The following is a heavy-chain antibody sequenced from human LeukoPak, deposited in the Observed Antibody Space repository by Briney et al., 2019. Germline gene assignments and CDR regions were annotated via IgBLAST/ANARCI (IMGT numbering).Heavy chain of an antibody. CDR2: INHSGST. Sequence: SETLSLTCAVYGVSFSGYYWSWIRQLPGKGLEWIGEINHSGSTNYNPSLKSRVTISVDTSKNQFSLKLSSVTAADTAVYYCARRYPPNYYGSGSYFGYWGQGTLVTVSS. V-gene: IGHV4-34*01. CDR3: ARRYPPNYYGSGSYFGY. J-gene: IGHJ4*02. D-gene: IGHD3-10*01. CDR1: GVSFSGYY.